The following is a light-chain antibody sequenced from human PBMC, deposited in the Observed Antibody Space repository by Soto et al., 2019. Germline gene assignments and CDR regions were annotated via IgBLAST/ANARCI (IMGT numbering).Light chain of an antibody. V-gene: IGLV1-44*01. Sequence: QSVLTQPPSASGTPGQRVTISCSGSSSNIGSNTVNWYQQLPGTAPKLLIYDVRNRPSGVSNRFSGSKSGNTASLTISGLQAEDEADYYCNSYRTISTYVFGSGTKLTVL. J-gene: IGLJ1*01. CDR1: SSNIGSNT. CDR3: NSYRTISTYV. CDR2: DVR.